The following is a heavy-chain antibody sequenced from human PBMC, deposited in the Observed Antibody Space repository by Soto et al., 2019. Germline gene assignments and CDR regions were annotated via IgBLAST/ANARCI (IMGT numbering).Heavy chain of an antibody. CDR3: AKAASIRALESLHV. V-gene: IGHV3-33*06. J-gene: IGHJ3*01. CDR2: IWPDGSGK. CDR1: GFTFNSYW. D-gene: IGHD3-10*01. Sequence: QVQLVESGGGVVQPGRSLRLSCAASGFTFNSYWIHWVRQAPGKGLEWVAVIWPDGSGKYYGDSVQGRFTISRDNSKNTLNLQMNSLRAEDKAVYYCAKAASIRALESLHVWGQGTVVTVSS.